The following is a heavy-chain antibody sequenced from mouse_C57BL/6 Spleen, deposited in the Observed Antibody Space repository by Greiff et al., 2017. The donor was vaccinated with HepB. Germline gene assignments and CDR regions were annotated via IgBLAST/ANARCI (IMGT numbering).Heavy chain of an antibody. CDR2: IDPSDSET. J-gene: IGHJ4*01. CDR1: GYTFTSYW. Sequence: VQLQQPGAELVRPGSSVKLSCKASGYTFTSYWMHWVKQRPIQGLEWIGNIDPSDSETHYNQKFKDKATLTVDKSSSTAYMQLSSLTSEDSAVYYCARYGKGKNYYAMDYWGQGTSVTVSS. D-gene: IGHD2-1*01. V-gene: IGHV1-52*01. CDR3: ARYGKGKNYYAMDY.